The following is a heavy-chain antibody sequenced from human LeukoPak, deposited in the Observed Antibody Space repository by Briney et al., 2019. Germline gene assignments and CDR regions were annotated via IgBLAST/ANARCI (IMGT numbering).Heavy chain of an antibody. Sequence: ASVKVSCKASGYTFTSYGISWVRQAPGQGLEWMGWISAYNGNTNYAQKLQGRVTMTTETSTSTAYMELRSLRSDDTAVYYCARATYYYDSSGYSDYWGQGTLVTVSS. CDR2: ISAYNGNT. D-gene: IGHD3-22*01. CDR1: GYTFTSYG. V-gene: IGHV1-18*01. J-gene: IGHJ4*02. CDR3: ARATYYYDSSGYSDY.